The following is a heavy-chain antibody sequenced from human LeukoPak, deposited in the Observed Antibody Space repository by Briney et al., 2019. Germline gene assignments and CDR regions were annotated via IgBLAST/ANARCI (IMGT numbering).Heavy chain of an antibody. J-gene: IGHJ4*02. Sequence: GGSLRLSCSASGFIFTDYYMSWIRQAPGKGLEWVSYISPSGTVIYNGDSVKGRFTISRDNAKKSLYLQMNSLRAEDTAVYYFATDYNSWGQGTLVTVSS. D-gene: IGHD2/OR15-2a*01. V-gene: IGHV3-11*01. CDR3: ATDYNS. CDR2: ISPSGTVI. CDR1: GFIFTDYY.